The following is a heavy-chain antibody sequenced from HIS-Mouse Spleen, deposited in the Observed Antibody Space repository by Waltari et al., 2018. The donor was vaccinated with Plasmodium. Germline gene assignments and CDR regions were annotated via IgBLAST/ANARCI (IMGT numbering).Heavy chain of an antibody. J-gene: IGHJ2*01. CDR2: ISSSSSYI. V-gene: IGHV3-21*01. CDR1: GFTFSRYS. Sequence: EVQLVESGGGLVKPGGSLRLSCAASGFTFSRYSMNWVRQAPGKGLEWVSFISSSSSYIYYADSVKGRFTISRDNAKNALYLQMNSLRAEDTAVYYCAREDILTGYYNDYWYFDLWGRGTLVTVSS. D-gene: IGHD3-9*01. CDR3: AREDILTGYYNDYWYFDL.